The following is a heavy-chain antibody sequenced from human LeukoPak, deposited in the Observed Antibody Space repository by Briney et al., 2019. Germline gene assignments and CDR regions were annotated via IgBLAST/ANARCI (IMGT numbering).Heavy chain of an antibody. V-gene: IGHV1-69*05. Sequence: SVKVSCKASGGTSSSYAISWVRQAPGQGLEWMGGIIPIFGTANYAQKFQGRATITTDESTSTAYMELSSLRSEDTAVYYCARGARTELFYYFDYWGQGTLVTVSS. CDR2: IIPIFGTA. D-gene: IGHD1-14*01. CDR1: GGTSSSYA. J-gene: IGHJ4*02. CDR3: ARGARTELFYYFDY.